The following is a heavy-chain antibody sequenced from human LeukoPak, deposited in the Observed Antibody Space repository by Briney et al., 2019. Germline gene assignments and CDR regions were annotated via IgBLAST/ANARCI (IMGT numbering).Heavy chain of an antibody. CDR1: GYTFTSYA. CDR3: ARVSSVNYYGSGSYYTFDY. CDR2: INAGNGNT. D-gene: IGHD3-10*01. J-gene: IGHJ4*02. Sequence: RASVKVSCKASGYTFTSYAMHWVRQAPGQRLEWMGWINAGNGNTKYSQKFQGRVTITRDTSASTAYMELSSLRSEDTAVYYCARVSSVNYYGSGSYYTFDYWGQGTRVTVSS. V-gene: IGHV1-3*01.